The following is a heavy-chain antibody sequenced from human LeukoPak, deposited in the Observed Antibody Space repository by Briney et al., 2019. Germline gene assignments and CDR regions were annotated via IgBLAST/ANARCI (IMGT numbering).Heavy chain of an antibody. CDR2: IYISGST. CDR1: GGSISSYY. J-gene: IGHJ4*02. CDR3: AREYSNMWNYFDY. V-gene: IGHV4-4*07. D-gene: IGHD4-11*01. Sequence: SETLSLTCTVSGGSISSYYWSWIRQPAGKRLEWIGRIYISGSTNYNPSLKSRVMMSLDTSKNQFSLKLTSVTAADTAVYYCAREYSNMWNYFDYWGQGTLVTVSS.